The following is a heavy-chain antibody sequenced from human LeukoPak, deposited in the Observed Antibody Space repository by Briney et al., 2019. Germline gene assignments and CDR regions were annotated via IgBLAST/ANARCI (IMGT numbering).Heavy chain of an antibody. CDR3: ARGMTSMVGGARRNDI. Sequence: ASVKVSCKASGYTFSSYGISWVRQAPGQGREWMGWISAYNGNTNYAQKLQGRVTMTTDTSTSTAYMELRSLRSDDTAVYYCARGMTSMVGGARRNDIWGQGTMVTVSS. CDR1: GYTFSSYG. J-gene: IGHJ3*02. D-gene: IGHD3-10*01. CDR2: ISAYNGNT. V-gene: IGHV1-18*01.